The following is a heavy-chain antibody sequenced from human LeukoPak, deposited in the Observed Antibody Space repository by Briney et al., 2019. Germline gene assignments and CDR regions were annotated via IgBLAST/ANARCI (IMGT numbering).Heavy chain of an antibody. D-gene: IGHD6-13*01. J-gene: IGHJ6*03. V-gene: IGHV1-8*01. CDR2: MNPNSGNT. Sequence: ASVKVSCKASGYTFTSHDINWVRQAPGQGLEWMGWMNPNSGNTGYAQKFQDRVTMTRNTSISTAYMELSSLRSEDTAVYYCARSIAAAGTPPYYYYYYMDVWGKGTTVTVSS. CDR1: GYTFTSHD. CDR3: ARSIAAAGTPPYYYYYYMDV.